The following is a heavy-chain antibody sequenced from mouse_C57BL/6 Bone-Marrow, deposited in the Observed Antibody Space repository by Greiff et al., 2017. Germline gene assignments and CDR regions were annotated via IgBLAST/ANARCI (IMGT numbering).Heavy chain of an antibody. Sequence: QVHVKQSGAELARPGASVKLSCKASGYTFTSYGISWVKQRTGQGLEWIGEIYPRSGNTYYNEKFKGKATLTADKSSSTAYMELRSLTSGDSAVYFCARVGYYWFAYWGQGTLVTVSA. CDR3: ARVGYYWFAY. J-gene: IGHJ3*01. V-gene: IGHV1-81*01. D-gene: IGHD2-3*01. CDR1: GYTFTSYG. CDR2: IYPRSGNT.